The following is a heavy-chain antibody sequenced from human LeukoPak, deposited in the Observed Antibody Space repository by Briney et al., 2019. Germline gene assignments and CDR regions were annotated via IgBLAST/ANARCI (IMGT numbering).Heavy chain of an antibody. V-gene: IGHV4-59*08. Sequence: SETLSLTCTVSGGSISSYYWSWIRQPPGKGLEWIGYIYYSGSTNYNPSLKSRVTISVDTSKNQFSLKLSSVTAADTAVYYCARQDLGYSSSWYPFDWGQGTLVTVXX. J-gene: IGHJ4*02. CDR2: IYYSGST. CDR1: GGSISSYY. D-gene: IGHD6-13*01. CDR3: ARQDLGYSSSWYPFD.